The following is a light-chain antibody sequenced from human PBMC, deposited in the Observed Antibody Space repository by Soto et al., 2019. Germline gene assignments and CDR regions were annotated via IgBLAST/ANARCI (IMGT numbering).Light chain of an antibody. CDR2: GAS. CDR3: QQYGRSPWT. CDR1: QSVSSSY. J-gene: IGKJ1*01. V-gene: IGKV3-20*01. Sequence: EIVLTQSPGTLSLSPGERVTLSCRASQSVSSSYLAWYQQKPGQAPRLLFYGASSRATGIPDRFSGSGSGTAFSLTISRLEPDDFAVYYWQQYGRSPWTFGQGTKVEIK.